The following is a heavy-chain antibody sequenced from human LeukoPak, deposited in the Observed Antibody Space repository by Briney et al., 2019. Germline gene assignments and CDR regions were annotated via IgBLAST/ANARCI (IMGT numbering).Heavy chain of an antibody. J-gene: IGHJ3*02. CDR2: INSDGSST. Sequence: GGSLRLSCAASGFTFSSYWMHWVRQAPGKGLVWVSRINSDGSSTSYADSVKGRFTISRDNAKNTLYLQMNSLRAEDTAVYHCARGAVTTVGAFDIWGQGTMVTVSS. CDR1: GFTFSSYW. CDR3: ARGAVTTVGAFDI. D-gene: IGHD4-11*01. V-gene: IGHV3-74*01.